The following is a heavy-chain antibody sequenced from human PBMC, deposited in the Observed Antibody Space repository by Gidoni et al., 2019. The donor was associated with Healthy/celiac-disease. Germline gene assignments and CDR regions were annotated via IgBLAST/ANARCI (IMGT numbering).Heavy chain of an antibody. V-gene: IGHV4-39*01. D-gene: IGHD3-10*01. CDR2: IYYSGST. CDR3: IWGSGSYIPPGVY. Sequence: QLQLQESGPGLVKPSETLSLTCTVSGGSISSSSYYWGWIRQPPGKGLEWIGSIYYSGSTYYNPSLKSRVTIFVDTSKNQFSLKLSSVTAADTAVYYCIWGSGSYIPPGVYWGQGTLVTVSS. J-gene: IGHJ4*02. CDR1: GGSISSSSYY.